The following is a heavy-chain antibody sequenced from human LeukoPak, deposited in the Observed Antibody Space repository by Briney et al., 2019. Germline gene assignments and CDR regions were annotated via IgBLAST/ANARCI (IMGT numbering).Heavy chain of an antibody. J-gene: IGHJ4*02. CDR1: GGSFSGYY. Sequence: SETLSLTCAVYGGSFSGYYWSWTRQPPGKGLEWIGEINHSGSTNYNPSLKSRVTISVDTSKNQFSLKLSSVTAADTAVYYCARGRIAVAGPCDYWGQGTLVTVSS. CDR2: INHSGST. CDR3: ARGRIAVAGPCDY. V-gene: IGHV4-34*01. D-gene: IGHD6-19*01.